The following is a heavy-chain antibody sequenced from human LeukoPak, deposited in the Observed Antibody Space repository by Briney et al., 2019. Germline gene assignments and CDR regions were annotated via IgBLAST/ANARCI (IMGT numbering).Heavy chain of an antibody. V-gene: IGHV7-4-1*02. Sequence: EASVKVSCRASGYTFTTYAINWVRQAPGQGLEYIGWIRTNTVSPTYAQGFIGRFVFSLENSVNTAYLQISSLKAEDNAVYGCAKDLESAAFDIWGQGTMVTVSS. CDR2: IRTNTVSP. CDR1: GYTFTTYA. J-gene: IGHJ3*02. CDR3: AKDLESAAFDI.